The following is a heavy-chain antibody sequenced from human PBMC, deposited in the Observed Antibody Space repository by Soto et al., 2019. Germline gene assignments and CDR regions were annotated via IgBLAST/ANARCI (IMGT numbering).Heavy chain of an antibody. J-gene: IGHJ6*03. D-gene: IGHD2-2*01. Sequence: GASVKVSCKASGYTFTTYQMHWVRQAPGQGLEWMGWINAGNGNTKYSQKFQGRVTITRDTSASTAYMELSSLRSEDTAVYYCARDRYCSSTSCSPRFYYYYYMDVWGKGTTVTVSS. CDR3: ARDRYCSSTSCSPRFYYYYYMDV. V-gene: IGHV1-3*01. CDR2: INAGNGNT. CDR1: GYTFTTYQ.